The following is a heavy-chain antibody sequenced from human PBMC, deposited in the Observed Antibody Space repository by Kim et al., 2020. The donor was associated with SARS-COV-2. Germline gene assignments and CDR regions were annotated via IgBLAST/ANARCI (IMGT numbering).Heavy chain of an antibody. V-gene: IGHV3-30*04. CDR1: GFTFNKYA. CDR2: ISYDGGNE. J-gene: IGHJ6*01. Sequence: GGSLRLSCAASGFTFNKYAIHWVRQAPGKGLEWLAIISYDGGNEHYGDSVKGRFTSSRDNSTNTLYLQMNSLRPEDTAVYYCARGGNSWSSKYYYGMDA. D-gene: IGHD4-4*01. CDR3: ARGGNSWSSKYYYGMDA.